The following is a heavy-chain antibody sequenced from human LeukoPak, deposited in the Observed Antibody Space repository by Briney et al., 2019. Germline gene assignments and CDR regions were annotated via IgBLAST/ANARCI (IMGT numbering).Heavy chain of an antibody. CDR1: GGSFSGYY. D-gene: IGHD5-12*01. CDR3: AREDSGYDFEY. J-gene: IGHJ4*02. CDR2: INHSGST. V-gene: IGHV4-34*01. Sequence: PSETLSLTCAVYGGSFSGYYWSWIRQPPGKGLEWIGEINHSGSTNYNPSLKSRVTISVDTSKKQFSLKLSSVTAADTAVYYCAREDSGYDFEYWGQGTLVTVSS.